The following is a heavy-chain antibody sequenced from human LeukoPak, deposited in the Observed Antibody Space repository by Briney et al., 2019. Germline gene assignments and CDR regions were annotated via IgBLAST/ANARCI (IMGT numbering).Heavy chain of an antibody. CDR2: IYSGGST. D-gene: IGHD2-21*01. CDR1: GFTVSSNY. Sequence: GGSLRLSCAASGFTVSSNYMSWVRQAPGKGLEWVSVIYSGGSTYYADSVKGRFTISRDNSKNTLYLQMNSLRAEDTAVYYCARDFRGYSGFDPWGQGTLVTVSS. J-gene: IGHJ5*02. V-gene: IGHV3-66*01. CDR3: ARDFRGYSGFDP.